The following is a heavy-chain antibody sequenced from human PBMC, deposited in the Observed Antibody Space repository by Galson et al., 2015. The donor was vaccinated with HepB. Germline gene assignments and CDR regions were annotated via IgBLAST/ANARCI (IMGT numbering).Heavy chain of an antibody. Sequence: SLRLSCAASGFTFSSYAMHWVRQAPGKGLEWVAVISYGGGNKYYADSVKGRFTISRDNSKSTLFLQMNSLRAEDTAVYYSARDHLAVDGCPDYWGQGTLVTVSS. V-gene: IGHV3-30*04. J-gene: IGHJ4*02. CDR3: ARDHLAVDGCPDY. CDR2: ISYGGGNK. D-gene: IGHD6-13*01. CDR1: GFTFSSYA.